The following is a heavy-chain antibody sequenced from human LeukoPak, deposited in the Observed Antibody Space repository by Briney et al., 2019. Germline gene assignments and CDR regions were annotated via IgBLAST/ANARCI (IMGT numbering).Heavy chain of an antibody. CDR3: ARDERIVGATGFDY. V-gene: IGHV1-2*02. Sequence: ASVKVSCKASGYSFTGYYTHWVRQAPGQGLEWMAWINPNSGDTNFAQKFQGRVTMTRDTSISTAYMELSRLRSDDTAVYYCARDERIVGATGFDYWGQGTLVTVSS. D-gene: IGHD1-26*01. J-gene: IGHJ4*02. CDR2: INPNSGDT. CDR1: GYSFTGYY.